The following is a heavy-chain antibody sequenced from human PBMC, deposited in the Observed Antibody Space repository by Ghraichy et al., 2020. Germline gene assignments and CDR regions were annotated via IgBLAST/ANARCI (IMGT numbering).Heavy chain of an antibody. CDR2: ITGSGGST. CDR1: GFTFSTYA. J-gene: IGHJ4*02. CDR3: SRATGAPSGDYPPFDY. Sequence: GGSLRLSCSASGFTFSTYAMSWVRQAPGKGLEWVSAITGSGGSTYYADSVKGRFTISRDNSKNTLYLQMNSLRAEDTAVYYCSRATGAPSGDYPPFDYWGQGTLVTVSS. V-gene: IGHV3-23*01. D-gene: IGHD4-17*01.